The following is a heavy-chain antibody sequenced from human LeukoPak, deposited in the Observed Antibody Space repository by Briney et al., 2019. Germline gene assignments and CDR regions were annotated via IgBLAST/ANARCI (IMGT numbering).Heavy chain of an antibody. CDR3: ARATPVAVAGKWFDT. Sequence: DSVKASCKASAYTFTGYYMHWVRQAPGQGLEWVGWIKTDSGGTNYTQKFQGRFTMTTDTSIRPACMELSRLRSDDAGVNYCARATPVAVAGKWFDTWGQGTLVT. CDR2: IKTDSGGT. V-gene: IGHV1-2*02. D-gene: IGHD6-13*01. CDR1: AYTFTGYY. J-gene: IGHJ5*02.